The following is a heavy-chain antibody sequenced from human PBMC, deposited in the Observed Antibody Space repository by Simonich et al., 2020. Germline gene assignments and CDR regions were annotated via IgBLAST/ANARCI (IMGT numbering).Heavy chain of an antibody. D-gene: IGHD1-1*01. CDR3: ARGRNDFDY. J-gene: IGHJ4*02. V-gene: IGHV3-20*01. CDR1: GFTFDDYG. Sequence: EVQLVESGGGVVRPGGSLRLSCAASGFTFDDYGMSWVRQAPREGVGWVSGINWNGGSTGYADSGKGRFTISRDNAKNSLYLQMNSLRAGDTALYHCARGRNDFDYWGQGTLVTVSS. CDR2: INWNGGST.